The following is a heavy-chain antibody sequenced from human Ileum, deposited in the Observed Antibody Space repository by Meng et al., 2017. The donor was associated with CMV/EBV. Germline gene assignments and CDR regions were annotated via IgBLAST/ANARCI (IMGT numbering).Heavy chain of an antibody. D-gene: IGHD6-6*01. CDR3: ARDGGSSSPYYYGMDV. Sequence: GGSLRLSCAASGFTFSSYGMHWVRQAPGKGLEWVAFIRYDGSNKYYADSVKGRFTISRDNSKNTLYLQMNSLRAEDTAVYYCARDGGSSSPYYYGMDVWGQGTTVTVSS. CDR2: IRYDGSNK. J-gene: IGHJ6*02. V-gene: IGHV3-30*02. CDR1: GFTFSSYG.